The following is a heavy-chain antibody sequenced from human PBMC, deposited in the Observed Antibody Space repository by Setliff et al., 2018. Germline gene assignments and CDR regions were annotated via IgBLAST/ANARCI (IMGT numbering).Heavy chain of an antibody. CDR2: ISGSGGST. V-gene: IGHV3-23*01. J-gene: IGHJ4*02. CDR1: GFTFSNAW. D-gene: IGHD2-21*01. Sequence: GGSLRLSCAASGFTFSNAWMSWVRQAPGKGLEWVSAISGSGGSTYYADSVRGRFTISRDISKNTLYLQMNSLRPEDTAVYYCARGGDYCGGECYIPPPDSYWGQGTLVTVSS. CDR3: ARGGDYCGGECYIPPPDSY.